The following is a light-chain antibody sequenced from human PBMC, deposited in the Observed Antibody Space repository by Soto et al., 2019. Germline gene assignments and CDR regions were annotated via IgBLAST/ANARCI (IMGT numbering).Light chain of an antibody. CDR2: AND. J-gene: IGLJ2*01. V-gene: IGLV1-44*01. CDR3: AVWDDNLRGL. CDR1: RYNIGGNA. Sequence: QSVLTQPPSVSGTHGQRVTISCSGSRYNIGGNAVTWYQQVPGTAPKLLIYANDQRPSGISDRFSGSKSSTSASLAISGLQSEDEADYYCAVWDDNLRGLFGGGTKLTVL.